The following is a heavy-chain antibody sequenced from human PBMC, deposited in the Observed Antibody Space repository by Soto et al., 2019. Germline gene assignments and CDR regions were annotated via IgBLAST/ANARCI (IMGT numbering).Heavy chain of an antibody. CDR1: GFTFSDYY. CDR2: ISSSGSTI. CDR3: ARGHIVLVPAAMSY. Sequence: QVQLVESGGGLVKPGGSLRLSCAASGFTFSDYYMSWLRQAPGKGLEWVSYISSSGSTIYYADSVKGRFTISRDNAKKPLYMKMHSLRAEVTAVYYCARGHIVLVPAAMSYWGQGTLVTVAS. J-gene: IGHJ4*02. V-gene: IGHV3-11*01. D-gene: IGHD2-2*01.